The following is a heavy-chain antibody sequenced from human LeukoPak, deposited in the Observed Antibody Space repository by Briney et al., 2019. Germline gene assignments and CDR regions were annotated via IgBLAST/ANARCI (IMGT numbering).Heavy chain of an antibody. CDR1: GFTVSSSY. Sequence: RTGGSLRLSCAAPGFTVSSSYMSWVRQAPGKGLEWVSMLYSGGTTYYADSVKGRFTISRDNSKNTLYLQMYSLRAEDTAVYYCANEIRPNDYWGQGTLVTVSS. D-gene: IGHD4-17*01. J-gene: IGHJ4*02. V-gene: IGHV3-53*01. CDR2: LYSGGTT. CDR3: ANEIRPNDY.